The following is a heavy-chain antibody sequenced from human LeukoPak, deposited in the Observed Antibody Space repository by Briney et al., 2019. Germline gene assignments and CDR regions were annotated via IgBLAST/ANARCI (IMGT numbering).Heavy chain of an antibody. CDR3: ARKGYYYDSCGYSD. CDR2: MNFNCRTT. Sequence: ASVKVSCKASGYTFTSYDINWVRQATAQGREGMGGMNFNCRTTGYAQKFQGRVTITRNTSISPAYMALSSPRSEDTAVYYCARKGYYYDSCGYSDWGPGTLVTVNS. D-gene: IGHD3-22*01. J-gene: IGHJ4*02. V-gene: IGHV1-8*03. CDR1: GYTFTSYD.